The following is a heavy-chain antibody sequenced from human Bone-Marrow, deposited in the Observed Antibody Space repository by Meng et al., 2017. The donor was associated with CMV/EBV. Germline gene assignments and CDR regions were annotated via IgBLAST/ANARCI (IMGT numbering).Heavy chain of an antibody. CDR3: ARSPGYWSLDY. CDR2: ISYSGRT. D-gene: IGHD2-8*02. J-gene: IGHJ4*02. Sequence: LTCAVSGDSISTHYWWRWVRQTPGKGLEWVGEISYSGRTKYTPSLKSRVTISVDKTTNHFSLKVASVTAADTGVYFCARSPGYWSLDYWGQGNLVTVSS. CDR1: GDSISTHYW. V-gene: IGHV4-4*01.